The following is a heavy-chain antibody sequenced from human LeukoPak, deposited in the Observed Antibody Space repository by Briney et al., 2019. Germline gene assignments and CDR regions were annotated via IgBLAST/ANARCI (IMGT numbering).Heavy chain of an antibody. CDR1: GGSISSAIFY. J-gene: IGHJ5*02. V-gene: IGHV4-39*01. CDR2: TFSGGNA. CDR3: VRLLPSSGYVLGDWFDP. Sequence: SETLSLTCNVSGGSISSAIFYWGWIRQPPGMGLEWIGSTFSGGNAYHNPSLKSRVTISVDTSKNQFSLKLISVAAADTAVYYCVRLLPSSGYVLGDWFDPWAQGTLVTVSS. D-gene: IGHD3-22*01.